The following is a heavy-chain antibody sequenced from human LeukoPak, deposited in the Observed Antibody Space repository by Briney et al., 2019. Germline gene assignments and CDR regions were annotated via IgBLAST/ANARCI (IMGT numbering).Heavy chain of an antibody. CDR1: GYSISSGYY. CDR3: AREPVAGTPDY. Sequence: SETLSLTCTVSGYSISSGYYWGWIRQPPGKGLEWIGSTYHSGSTYYNPSLKSRVTISVDTSKNQFSLKLSSVTAADTAVYYCAREPVAGTPDYWGQGTLVTVSS. CDR2: TYHSGST. J-gene: IGHJ4*02. V-gene: IGHV4-38-2*02. D-gene: IGHD6-19*01.